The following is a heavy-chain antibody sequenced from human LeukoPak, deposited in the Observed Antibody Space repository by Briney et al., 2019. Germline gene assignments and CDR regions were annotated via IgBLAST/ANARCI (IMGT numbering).Heavy chain of an antibody. CDR3: AKDRDYYLQCKHFDS. D-gene: IGHD3-22*01. CDR1: GFIFSNYD. CDR2: ISYDGTKK. V-gene: IGHV3-30*18. Sequence: GGSLRLSCAASGFIFSNYDMHWVRQAPGKRLEWVAIISYDGTKKYYLDSVKGRFTISRDNSKSTLYLQMNSLRAEDTARYYCAKDRDYYLQCKHFDSWGQGTLVTVSS. J-gene: IGHJ4*02.